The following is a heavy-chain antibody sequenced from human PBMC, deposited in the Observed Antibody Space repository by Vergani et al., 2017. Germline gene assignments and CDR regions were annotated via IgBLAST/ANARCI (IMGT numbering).Heavy chain of an antibody. CDR1: GGSFSGYY. Sequence: QVQLQQWGAGLLKPSETLSLTCAVYGGSFSGYYGSWIRQPPGKGLEGIGEINHSGSTNYNPSLKSRVTISVDTSKKQFSLKLSSVTAAYTAVYYCARGRRSSGWYSGSTFAGRYFDLWGRGTLVADSS. CDR2: INHSGST. D-gene: IGHD6-19*01. CDR3: ARGRRSSGWYSGSTFAGRYFDL. J-gene: IGHJ2*01. V-gene: IGHV4-34*01.